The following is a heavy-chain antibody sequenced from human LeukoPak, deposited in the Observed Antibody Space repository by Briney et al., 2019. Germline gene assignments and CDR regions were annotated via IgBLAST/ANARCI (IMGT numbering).Heavy chain of an antibody. CDR3: ARNADMYYYVDN. J-gene: IGHJ4*02. CDR2: IYYSGST. CDR1: SGSISSSGYY. V-gene: IGHV4-31*03. D-gene: IGHD3-10*01. Sequence: KTSQTLSLTCTVSSGSISSSGYYCSWLRQHPGKGLEWIGCIYYSGSTYYNPSLKSRVTISVDTSKNQFSLSLSSVTAADTAVYYCARNADMYYYVDNWGQGTLVTVSS.